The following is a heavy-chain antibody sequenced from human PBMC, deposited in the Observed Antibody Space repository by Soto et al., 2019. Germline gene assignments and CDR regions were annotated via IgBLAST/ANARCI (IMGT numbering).Heavy chain of an antibody. J-gene: IGHJ4*02. CDR2: ISHLEST. CDR3: ARGGGYDSFDY. Sequence: SETLSLTCTVSGASISYGGFSWSWIRQSPGKGLEWIGYISHLESTYFHPSFKSRLTMSIDRTRNQFSLKLSSVTAADMAVYYCARGGGYDSFDYWGQGVLVTVSS. D-gene: IGHD5-12*01. V-gene: IGHV4-30-2*06. CDR1: GASISYGGFS.